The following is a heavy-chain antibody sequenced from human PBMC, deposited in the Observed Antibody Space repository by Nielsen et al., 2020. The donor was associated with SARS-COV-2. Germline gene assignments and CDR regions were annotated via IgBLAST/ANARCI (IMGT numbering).Heavy chain of an antibody. Sequence: GGSLRLSCAASGFTFDDYAMNWVRQAPGKGLEWVSGISWNSGSIGYADSVKGRFTISRDNAKNSLYLQMNSLRAEDTAVYYCARDLGVNYYDSSGYAYWGQGTLVTVSS. CDR2: ISWNSGSI. V-gene: IGHV3-9*01. J-gene: IGHJ4*02. CDR1: GFTFDDYA. CDR3: ARDLGVNYYDSSGYAY. D-gene: IGHD3-22*01.